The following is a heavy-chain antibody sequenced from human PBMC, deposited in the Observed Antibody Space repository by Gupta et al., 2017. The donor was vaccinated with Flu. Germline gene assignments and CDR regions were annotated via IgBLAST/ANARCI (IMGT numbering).Heavy chain of an antibody. CDR2: ISKSGNTI. CDR3: ARDSLFMSV. Sequence: QLVVSGGGLVQPGGSLRLSCAAAGFNVLPHTGNWVRQAPGRGLELVSYISKSGNTIYYADSVRGRFTISRDNDKNSLYLQMNSLSDEDTAVYYCARDSLFMSVWGNGIPVTVSS. J-gene: IGHJ6*04. CDR1: GFNVLPHT. D-gene: IGHD3-10*02. V-gene: IGHV3-48*02.